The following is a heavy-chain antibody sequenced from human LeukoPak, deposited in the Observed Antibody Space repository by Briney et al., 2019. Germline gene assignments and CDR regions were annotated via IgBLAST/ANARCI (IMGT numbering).Heavy chain of an antibody. CDR1: GGSISSGDYY. Sequence: SQTLSLTCTVSGGSISSGDYYWSWIRQPPGKGLEWIGYIYYSGSTNYNPSLKSRVTISVDTSKNQFSLKLSSVTAADTAVYYCARDFGYSSSWYSNYYGMDVWGQGTTVTVSS. CDR3: ARDFGYSSSWYSNYYGMDV. V-gene: IGHV4-61*08. D-gene: IGHD6-13*01. J-gene: IGHJ6*02. CDR2: IYYSGST.